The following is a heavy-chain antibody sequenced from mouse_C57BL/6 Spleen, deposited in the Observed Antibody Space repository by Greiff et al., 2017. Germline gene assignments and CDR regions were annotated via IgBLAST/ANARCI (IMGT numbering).Heavy chain of an antibody. CDR2: IYPRDGST. J-gene: IGHJ2*01. V-gene: IGHV1-78*01. CDR3: ARRGFDDYDERDFDY. Sequence: VQLQQSDAELVKPGASVKISCKVSGYTFTDHTIHWMKQRPEQGLEWIGYIYPRDGSTKYNEKFKGKATLTADKSSSTAYMQLNSLTSEDSAVYFCARRGFDDYDERDFDYWGQGTTLTVSS. CDR1: GYTFTDHT. D-gene: IGHD2-4*01.